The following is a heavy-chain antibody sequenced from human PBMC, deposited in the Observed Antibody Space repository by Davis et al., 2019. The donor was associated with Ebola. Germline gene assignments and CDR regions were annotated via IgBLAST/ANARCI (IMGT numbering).Heavy chain of an antibody. CDR1: VITFSSYA. Sequence: GGSLRLSCTDSVITFSSYAMTWVRQAPGKGLEWVSAISGSGGSTYYADSVKGRFTISRDNSKNTLYLQMNSLRAEDTAVYYCARDRGEWELLGGMDVWGKGTTVTVSS. CDR2: ISGSGGST. V-gene: IGHV3-23*01. J-gene: IGHJ6*04. CDR3: ARDRGEWELLGGMDV. D-gene: IGHD1-26*01.